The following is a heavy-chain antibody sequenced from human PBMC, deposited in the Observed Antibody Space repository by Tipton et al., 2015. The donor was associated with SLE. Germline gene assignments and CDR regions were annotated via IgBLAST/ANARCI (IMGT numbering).Heavy chain of an antibody. J-gene: IGHJ4*02. Sequence: GLVKPSETLSLTCAISGDSVSGNSGGWNWIRQSPSRGLEWLGRTYYASKWNNDYAVTVKSRITISPDTSKNPFSLHLNSVTPGDTGVYYWARGWPQGRFDYWGQGTLVTVSS. CDR1: GDSVSGNSGG. D-gene: IGHD2-15*01. V-gene: IGHV6-1*01. CDR3: ARGWPQGRFDY. CDR2: TYYASKWNN.